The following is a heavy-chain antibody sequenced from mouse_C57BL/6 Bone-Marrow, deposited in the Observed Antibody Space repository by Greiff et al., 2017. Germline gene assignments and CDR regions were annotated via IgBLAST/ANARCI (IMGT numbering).Heavy chain of an antibody. J-gene: IGHJ4*01. CDR3: ARRDYYGSKGDYAMDY. D-gene: IGHD1-1*01. Sequence: EVHLVESGGGLVQPGGSLKLSCAASGFTFSDYGMAWVRQAPRKGPEWVAFISNLAYSIYYADTVTGRFTISRENAKNTLYLEMSSLRSEDTAMYYCARRDYYGSKGDYAMDYWGQGTSVTVSS. V-gene: IGHV5-15*04. CDR1: GFTFSDYG. CDR2: ISNLAYSI.